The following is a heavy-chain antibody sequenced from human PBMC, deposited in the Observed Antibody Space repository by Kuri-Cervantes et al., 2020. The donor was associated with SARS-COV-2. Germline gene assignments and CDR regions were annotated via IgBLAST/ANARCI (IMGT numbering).Heavy chain of an antibody. D-gene: IGHD4-17*01. V-gene: IGHV1-18*04. J-gene: IGHJ6*02. CDR2: ISTYNANA. CDR3: AGGFDYGDYPYYYGMDV. CDR1: GSTFTTYG. Sequence: ASEKVSCKASGSTFTTYGITWVRQAPGQRLEWMGWISTYNANADYAQKLQGRVTMTTDTSTSIAYMELRSLRSDDTAIYYCAGGFDYGDYPYYYGMDVWGQGTTVTVSS.